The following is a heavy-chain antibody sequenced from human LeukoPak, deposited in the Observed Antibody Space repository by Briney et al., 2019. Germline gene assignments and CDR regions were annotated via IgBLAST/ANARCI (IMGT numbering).Heavy chain of an antibody. Sequence: PGGSLRLSCAASGFTFSSYSMNWVRQAPGKGLEWVSSISSSSSYIYYADSVKGRFTISRDNAKNSLYLQMNSLRAEDTAVYYCASLAGTRKWELLTPDAFDIWGQGTMVTVSS. D-gene: IGHD1-26*01. V-gene: IGHV3-21*01. CDR1: GFTFSSYS. CDR3: ASLAGTRKWELLTPDAFDI. CDR2: ISSSSSYI. J-gene: IGHJ3*02.